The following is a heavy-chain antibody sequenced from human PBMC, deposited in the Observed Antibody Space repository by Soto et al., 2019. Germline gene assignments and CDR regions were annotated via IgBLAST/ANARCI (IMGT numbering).Heavy chain of an antibody. CDR3: ARSHLLRYFFDY. CDR1: GGSISSSSYY. D-gene: IGHD3-9*01. Sequence: QLQLQESGPGLVKPSETLSLTCTVSGGSISSSSYYWGWIRQPPGKGLEWIGSIYYSGSTYYNPSLKSRVTLSVDTSKNQFSLKLSSVTAADTAVYYCARSHLLRYFFDYWGQGTLVTVSS. V-gene: IGHV4-39*01. J-gene: IGHJ4*02. CDR2: IYYSGST.